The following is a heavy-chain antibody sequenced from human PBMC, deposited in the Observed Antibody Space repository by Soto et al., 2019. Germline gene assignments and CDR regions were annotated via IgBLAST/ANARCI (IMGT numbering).Heavy chain of an antibody. CDR2: INSDGSST. J-gene: IGHJ6*02. CDR3: ARGLEYSSSWYLYYYYGMDV. D-gene: IGHD6-13*01. CDR1: GFTFSSYW. V-gene: IGHV3-74*01. Sequence: GGSLRLSCAASGFTFSSYWMHWVRQAPGKGLVWVSRINSDGSSTSYADSVKGRFTISRDNAKNTLYLQMNSLRAEDTAVYYCARGLEYSSSWYLYYYYGMDVWGQGTTVTAP.